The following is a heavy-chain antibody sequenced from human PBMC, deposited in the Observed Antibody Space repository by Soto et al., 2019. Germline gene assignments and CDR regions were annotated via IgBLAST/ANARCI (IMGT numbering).Heavy chain of an antibody. CDR2: IYTSGST. CDR3: ARSGLGYCSGGSCYSAYGMDV. CDR1: GGSISSYY. Sequence: SETLSLTCTVSGGSISSYYWSWIRQPAGKGLEWIGRIYTSGSTNYNPSLKSRVTMSVDTSKNQFSLKLSSVTAADTAVYYCARSGLGYCSGGSCYSAYGMDVWGQGTTVTVSS. V-gene: IGHV4-4*07. D-gene: IGHD2-15*01. J-gene: IGHJ6*02.